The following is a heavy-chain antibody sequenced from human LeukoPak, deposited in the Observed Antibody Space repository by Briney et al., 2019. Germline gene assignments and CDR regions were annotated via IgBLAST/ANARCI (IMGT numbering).Heavy chain of an antibody. CDR2: INHSGST. V-gene: IGHV4-34*01. Sequence: SETLSLTCAVYGGSFSGYYWSWIRQPPGKGLEWIGEINHSGSTNYNPSLKSRVTISVDTSKNQFSLKLSSVTAADTAVYYCARAGLAVAGYVRRSPIDYWGQGTLVTVSS. CDR3: ARAGLAVAGYVRRSPIDY. J-gene: IGHJ4*02. CDR1: GGSFSGYY. D-gene: IGHD6-19*01.